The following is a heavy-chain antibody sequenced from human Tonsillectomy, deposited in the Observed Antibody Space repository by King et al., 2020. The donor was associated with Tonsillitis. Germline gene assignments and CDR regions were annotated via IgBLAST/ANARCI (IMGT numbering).Heavy chain of an antibody. J-gene: IGHJ3*01. CDR3: AKDRDIVVAVGEL. CDR1: GFTFTNYA. Sequence: VQLVESGGGLVQPGGSLRLSCAASGFTFTNYAMNWVRQAPGKGLEWVSGISASGRTIYYADSVKGRFTISRDYSKNTLYLQMSSLRAEDTALYYCAKDRDIVVAVGELGGQGTRVTVSS. CDR2: ISASGRTI. V-gene: IGHV3-23*04. D-gene: IGHD3-22*01.